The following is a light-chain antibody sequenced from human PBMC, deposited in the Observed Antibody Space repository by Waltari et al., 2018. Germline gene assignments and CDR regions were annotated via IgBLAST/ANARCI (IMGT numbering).Light chain of an antibody. Sequence: QTVVTQEPSLTVSPGGTVTLTCASTAGPVTSNNFPNWFQQKPGQPPRAVISSTVDRHPWTPAGFSGSLLGGKAALTLSGVQPEDEADYYCQLYYGGTLVFGGGTKVTVL. CDR1: AGPVTSNNF. J-gene: IGLJ3*02. CDR2: STV. CDR3: QLYYGGTLV. V-gene: IGLV7-43*01.